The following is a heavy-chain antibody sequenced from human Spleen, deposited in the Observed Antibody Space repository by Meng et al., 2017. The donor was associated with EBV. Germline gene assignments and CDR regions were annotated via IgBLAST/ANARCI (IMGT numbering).Heavy chain of an antibody. CDR1: FGTYD. J-gene: IGHJ4*02. D-gene: IGHD5-12*01. CDR2: TWCHGGYN. CDR3: ARAPRGSYLDY. V-gene: IGHV3-33*01. Sequence: FGTYDMRWVRQAPGKGLEGVSSTWCHGGYNFYVDSVKGRLTISRDNSKKTPYLQKNSLRAEDTAVYYCARAPRGSYLDYWGQGTLVTVSS.